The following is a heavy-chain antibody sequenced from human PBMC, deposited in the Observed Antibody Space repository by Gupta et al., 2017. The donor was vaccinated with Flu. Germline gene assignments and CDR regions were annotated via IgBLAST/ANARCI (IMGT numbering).Heavy chain of an antibody. CDR1: SLHY. CDR2: VYFSGST. J-gene: IGHJ4*02. D-gene: IGHD4-17*01. Sequence: SLHYWAGIRQSPGKGLEWIGSVYFSGSTFYTPSLKSRVTISVDTSKNQFSLKLSSVTAADTAVYYCARNVTTARYFDSWGQGTLVTVSS. CDR3: ARNVTTARYFDS. V-gene: IGHV4-39*01.